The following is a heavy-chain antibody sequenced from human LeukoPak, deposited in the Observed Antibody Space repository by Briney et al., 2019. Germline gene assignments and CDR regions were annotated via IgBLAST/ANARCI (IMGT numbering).Heavy chain of an antibody. CDR3: ARDQNYYDTTSYYGIDY. J-gene: IGHJ4*02. V-gene: IGHV1-2*02. CDR2: INPNSGAT. Sequence: ASVTVSCKASRYSFTGYYIHWVRPAPGQGLEWMGWINPNSGATNYAQKFQDRVTMTRDTSISTAYMELSRLRSDDTALYYCARDQNYYDTTSYYGIDYWGQGTLVTVSS. CDR1: RYSFTGYY. D-gene: IGHD3-22*01.